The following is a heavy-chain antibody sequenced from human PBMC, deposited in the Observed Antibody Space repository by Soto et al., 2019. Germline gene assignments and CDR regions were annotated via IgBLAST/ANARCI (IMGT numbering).Heavy chain of an antibody. V-gene: IGHV4-31*03. D-gene: IGHD3-22*01. CDR1: GGSVSSNIYY. CDR3: ARGYDYDSGGYIFDC. Sequence: SETLSLTCSVSGGSVSSNIYYWTWIRQHPGKGPEWIGHIYYSGSTYYNPSLKSRVTISLDMSKNQFSLKLTSVSAADTAVYYCARGYDYDSGGYIFDCWGQGTLVTVSS. J-gene: IGHJ4*02. CDR2: IYYSGST.